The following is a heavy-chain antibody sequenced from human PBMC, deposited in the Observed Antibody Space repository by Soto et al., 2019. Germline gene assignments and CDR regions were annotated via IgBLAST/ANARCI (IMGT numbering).Heavy chain of an antibody. CDR1: GFTFSSYA. CDR2: ISGSGGST. J-gene: IGHJ5*02. V-gene: IGHV3-23*01. D-gene: IGHD4-4*01. Sequence: PGGSLRLSCAASGFTFSSYAMSWVRQAPGKGLEWVSAISGSGGSTYYADSVKGRFTISRDNSKNTLYMQMNSLRAEDTAVYYCAKELNHYTVTEKNWFDPWGQGTLVTVSS. CDR3: AKELNHYTVTEKNWFDP.